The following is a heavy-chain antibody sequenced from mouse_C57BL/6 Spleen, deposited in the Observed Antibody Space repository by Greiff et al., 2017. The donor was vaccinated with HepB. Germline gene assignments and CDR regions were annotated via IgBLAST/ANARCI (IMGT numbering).Heavy chain of an antibody. CDR2: IYPGDGDT. D-gene: IGHD1-1*01. J-gene: IGHJ4*01. V-gene: IGHV1-82*01. CDR3: ARGTTVEDYYAMDY. Sequence: QVQLQQSGPELVKPGASVKISCKASGYAFSSSWMNWVKQRPGKGLEWIGRIYPGDGDTNYNGKFKGKATLTADKSSSTAYMQLSSLTSEDSAVYFCARGTTVEDYYAMDYWGQGTSVTVSS. CDR1: GYAFSSSW.